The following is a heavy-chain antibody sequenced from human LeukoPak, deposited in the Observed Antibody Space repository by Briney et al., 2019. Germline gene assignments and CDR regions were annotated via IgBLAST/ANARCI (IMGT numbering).Heavy chain of an antibody. J-gene: IGHJ4*02. CDR1: GFTFSDYY. D-gene: IGHD5-24*01. CDR2: ISSSGGTI. Sequence: PGGSLRLSCAASGFTFSDYYMSWMRQAPGKGLEWVSYISSSGGTIYYADSVKGRFTISRDNSKNSLYLQMNSLRAEDMAVYYCARPDGYYYPYGGQGPLVTVSS. V-gene: IGHV3-11*04. CDR3: ARPDGYYYPY.